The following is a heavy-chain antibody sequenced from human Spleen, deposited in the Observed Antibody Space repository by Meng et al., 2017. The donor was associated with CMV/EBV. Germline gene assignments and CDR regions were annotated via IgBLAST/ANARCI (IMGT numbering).Heavy chain of an antibody. Sequence: YTFTSYYMHWVRQAPGQGLEWMGIINPSGGSTSYAQKFQGRVTMTRDTSTSTVYMELSSLRSEDTAVYYCARDLSSWYYYYYGMDVWGQGTTVTVSS. CDR3: ARDLSSWYYYYYGMDV. J-gene: IGHJ6*02. D-gene: IGHD6-13*01. V-gene: IGHV1-46*01. CDR1: YTFTSYY. CDR2: INPSGGST.